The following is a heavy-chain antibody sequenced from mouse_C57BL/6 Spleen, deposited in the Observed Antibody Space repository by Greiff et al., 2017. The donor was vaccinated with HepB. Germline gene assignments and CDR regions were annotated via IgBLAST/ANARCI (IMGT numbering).Heavy chain of an antibody. J-gene: IGHJ2*01. CDR1: GYSFTSYY. CDR3: ARGVRDYFDY. Sequence: QVQLQQSGPELVKPGASVKISCKASGYSFTSYYIHWVKQRPGQGLEWIGWIYPGSGNTKYNEKFKGKATLTADTSSSTAYMQLSSLTSEDSAVYYCARGVRDYFDYWGQGTTLTVSS. CDR2: IYPGSGNT. V-gene: IGHV1-66*01. D-gene: IGHD2-14*01.